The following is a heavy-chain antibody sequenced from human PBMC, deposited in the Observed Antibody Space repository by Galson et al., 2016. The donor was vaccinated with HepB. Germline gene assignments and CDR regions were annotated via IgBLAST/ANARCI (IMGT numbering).Heavy chain of an antibody. CDR3: ARQYWGGPSDY. CDR1: GVSITSNDW. J-gene: IGHJ4*02. V-gene: IGHV4-4*02. CDR2: IFHSGRV. D-gene: IGHD2/OR15-2a*01. Sequence: LSLTCAVSGVSITSNDWWSWARQPPGQGLEWIGQIFHSGRVNYTPSLASRVTISIDTSNNHFSLRLTSVTAADTALYYCARQYWGGPSDYWGQGTLVTVSS.